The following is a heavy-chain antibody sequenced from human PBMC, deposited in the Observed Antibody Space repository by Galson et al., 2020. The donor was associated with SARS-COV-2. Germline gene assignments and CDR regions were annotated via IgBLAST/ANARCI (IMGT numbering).Heavy chain of an antibody. D-gene: IGHD2-2*01. V-gene: IGHV3-21*01. CDR1: GFTFSSYS. J-gene: IGHJ4*02. CDR2: ISSSSSYI. Sequence: GESLKISCAASGFTFSSYSMNWVRQAPGKGLEWVSSISSSSSYIYYADSVKGRFTISRDNAKNSLYLQMNSLRAEDTAVYYCVRDEDRYCSSTSCYFGYWGQGTLVTVSS. CDR3: VRDEDRYCSSTSCYFGY.